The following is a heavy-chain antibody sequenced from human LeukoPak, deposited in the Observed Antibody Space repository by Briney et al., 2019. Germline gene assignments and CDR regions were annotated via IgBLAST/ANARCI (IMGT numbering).Heavy chain of an antibody. CDR1: GYTFPNFD. V-gene: IGHV1-8*02. D-gene: IGHD5-18*01. J-gene: IGHJ3*02. CDR3: AKVGLGNTAIHI. CDR2: MNFNSGNT. Sequence: ASVKVSCKASGYTFPNFDINWVRQATGQGLEWMGWMNFNSGNTGYAQKFQGRVTMTRNTAISTVYMELSSLKSEDTAIYYCAKVGLGNTAIHIWGQGTMVTISS.